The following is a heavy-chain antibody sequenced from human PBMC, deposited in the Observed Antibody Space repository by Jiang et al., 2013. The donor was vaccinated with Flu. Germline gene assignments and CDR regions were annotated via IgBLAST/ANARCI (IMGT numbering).Heavy chain of an antibody. CDR1: GYTFTTYT. Sequence: GAEVKKPGASVKVSCKASGYTFTTYTMHWVRQAPGQRLEWMGWINAGNGNTKYSQKFQGRVTITRDTSASTAYMDLSSLRSEDTAVYYCARDPCSGGSCYPFDYWGQGPWSPSPQ. V-gene: IGHV1-3*01. CDR3: ARDPCSGGSCYPFDY. J-gene: IGHJ4*02. D-gene: IGHD2-15*01. CDR2: INAGNGNT.